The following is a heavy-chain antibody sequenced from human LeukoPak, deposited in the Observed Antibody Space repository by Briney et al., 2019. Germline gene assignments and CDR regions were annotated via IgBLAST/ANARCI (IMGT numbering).Heavy chain of an antibody. Sequence: GGSLRLSCAASGFTFSSYWMSWVRQAPGKGLEWVSAISGSGGSTYYADSVKGRFTISRDNSKNTLYLQMNSLRAEDTAVYYCAKTITYYDFWSGYYFDYWGQGTLVTVSS. D-gene: IGHD3-3*01. CDR1: GFTFSSYW. J-gene: IGHJ4*02. V-gene: IGHV3-23*01. CDR3: AKTITYYDFWSGYYFDY. CDR2: ISGSGGST.